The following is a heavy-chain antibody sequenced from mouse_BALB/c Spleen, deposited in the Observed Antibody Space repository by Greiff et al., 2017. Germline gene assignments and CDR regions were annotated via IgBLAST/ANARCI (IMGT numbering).Heavy chain of an antibody. J-gene: IGHJ3*01. CDR2: INPSNGGT. Sequence: QVQLQQSGAELVKPGASVKLSCKASGYTFTSYYMYWVKQRPGQGLEWIGGINPSNGGTNFNEKFKSKATLTVDKSSSTAYMQLSSLTSEDSAVYYCTTYYGPLFAYWGQGTMVTVSA. CDR1: GYTFTSYY. CDR3: TTYYGPLFAY. V-gene: IGHV1S16*01. D-gene: IGHD1-2*01.